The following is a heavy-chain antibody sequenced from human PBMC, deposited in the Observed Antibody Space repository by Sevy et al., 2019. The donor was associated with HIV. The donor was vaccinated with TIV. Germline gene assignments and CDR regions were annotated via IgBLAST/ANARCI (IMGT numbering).Heavy chain of an antibody. CDR2: IKQGGSET. Sequence: GGSLRLSCAASGFTFGDYWLTWVRQVPGKGLEWVANIKQGGSETYYADSVKGRFSNSRDNAKNSLYLQMNSLRAEDTAVYYCARCQPDTYYHGGAVSYGLLFDHWGQGALVTVSS. CDR3: ARCQPDTYYHGGAVSYGLLFDH. J-gene: IGHJ4*02. D-gene: IGHD3-10*01. V-gene: IGHV3-7*01. CDR1: GFTFGDYW.